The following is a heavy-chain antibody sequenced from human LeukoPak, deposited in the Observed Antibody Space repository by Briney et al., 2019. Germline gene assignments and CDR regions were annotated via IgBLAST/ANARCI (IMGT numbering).Heavy chain of an antibody. CDR1: GFTFSSYA. J-gene: IGHJ4*02. V-gene: IGHV3-23*01. Sequence: GGSLRLSCAAFGFTFSSYAMSWVRQAPGKGLEWVSAISGSGGSTYYADSVKGRFTISRDNSKNTLYLQMNSLRAEDTAVYYCAKVLGFGGDYYDSSGYDTFDYWGQGTLVTVSS. CDR2: ISGSGGST. CDR3: AKVLGFGGDYYDSSGYDTFDY. D-gene: IGHD3-22*01.